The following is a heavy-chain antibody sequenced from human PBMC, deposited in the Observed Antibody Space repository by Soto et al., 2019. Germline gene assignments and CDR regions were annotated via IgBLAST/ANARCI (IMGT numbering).Heavy chain of an antibody. CDR2: INHSGSA. D-gene: IGHD3-10*01. Sequence: SETLSLTCAVYGESFSGHIWTWIRQTPGKGLQWIGQINHSGSASYNPSLKSRVTISVDTSKNQFSLKLSSVTAADTAVYYCARQRHYYGSGSWPWGYYYYGMDVWGQGTTVTVS. CDR3: ARQRHYYGSGSWPWGYYYYGMDV. V-gene: IGHV4-34*01. CDR1: GESFSGHI. J-gene: IGHJ6*02.